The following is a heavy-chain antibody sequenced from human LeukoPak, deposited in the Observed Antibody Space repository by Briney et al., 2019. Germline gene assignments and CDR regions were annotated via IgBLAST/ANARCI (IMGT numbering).Heavy chain of an antibody. V-gene: IGHV3-23*01. CDR3: AKDVVITPRAEYFQH. CDR2: ISGSGGST. CDR1: GFTFSSYG. Sequence: GGSLRLSCAASGFTFSSYGMSWVRQAPGKGLEWVSAISGSGGSTYNADSVKGRFTISRDNSKNTLYLQMNSLRAEDTAVYYCAKDVVITPRAEYFQHWGQGTLVTVSS. J-gene: IGHJ1*01. D-gene: IGHD3-22*01.